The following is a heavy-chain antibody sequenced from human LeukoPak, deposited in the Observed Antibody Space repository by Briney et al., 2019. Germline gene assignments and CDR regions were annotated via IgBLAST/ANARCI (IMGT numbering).Heavy chain of an antibody. CDR3: TRVGAVAGTGDY. CDR2: IRSKTYGGTT. D-gene: IGHD6-19*01. CDR1: GFTFGDYT. J-gene: IGHJ4*02. Sequence: GGSLRLSCTASGFTFGDYTMSWFRQAPGEGLEWVGLIRSKTYGGTTEYAASVKGRFTISRDDSKSIAYLQMNSLKSEDTAVYYCTRVGAVAGTGDYWGQGTLVTVSS. V-gene: IGHV3-49*03.